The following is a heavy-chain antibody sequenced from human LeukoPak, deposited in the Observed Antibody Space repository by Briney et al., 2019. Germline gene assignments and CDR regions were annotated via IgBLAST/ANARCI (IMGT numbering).Heavy chain of an antibody. J-gene: IGHJ5*02. CDR1: GGSISSHY. CDR3: ATQTYSSSWYPFDP. Sequence: PSETLSLTCTVSGGSISSHYWSWIRQPPGKGLEWIGYIYFSGSTNCNPSLKSRVTISVDTSKHQFSLKLNSVTAADTAVYYCATQTYSSSWYPFDPWGPGTLVTVSS. D-gene: IGHD6-13*01. V-gene: IGHV4-59*08. CDR2: IYFSGST.